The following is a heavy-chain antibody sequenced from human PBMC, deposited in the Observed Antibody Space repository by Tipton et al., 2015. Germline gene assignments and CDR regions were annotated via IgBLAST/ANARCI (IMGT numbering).Heavy chain of an antibody. CDR2: VSSDSGTI. CDR3: SRDPYCGGDCPGIYFDL. J-gene: IGHJ2*01. D-gene: IGHD2-21*02. Sequence: GSLRLSCAVSGFTLINYSMNWVRQAPGRGLEWVSYVSSDSGTIYYADSVKGRFTISRDNAKNSLYLQMNSLRAEDAAVYYCSRDPYCGGDCPGIYFDLWGRGTLVTVSS. CDR1: GFTLINYS. V-gene: IGHV3-48*01.